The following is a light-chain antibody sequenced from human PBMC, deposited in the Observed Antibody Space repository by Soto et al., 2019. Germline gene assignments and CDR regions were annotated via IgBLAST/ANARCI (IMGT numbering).Light chain of an antibody. CDR2: GAS. CDR1: QSVSSSY. CDR3: QQYANSPLN. Sequence: EIVLTQSPGTLSLSPGEGATLSCRASQSVSSSYLAWYQQKPGQAPRLLIYGASSRATGIPDRFSGSGSGTDFTIKISRMETDFFEVYYCQQYANSPLNFCPGTKVDIK. V-gene: IGKV3-20*01. J-gene: IGKJ3*01.